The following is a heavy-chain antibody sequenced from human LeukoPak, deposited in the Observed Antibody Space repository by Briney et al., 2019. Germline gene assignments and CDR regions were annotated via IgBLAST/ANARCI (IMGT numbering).Heavy chain of an antibody. CDR3: ARVYPAMPYYFDY. D-gene: IGHD2-2*01. CDR2: IILILGIA. J-gene: IGHJ4*02. V-gene: IGHV1-69*04. CDR1: GYTFTSYG. Sequence: SVKVSCKASGYTFTSYGISWVRQAPGQGLEWMGRIILILGIANYAQKFQGRVTITADKSTSTAYMELSSLRSEDTAVYYCARVYPAMPYYFDYWGQGTLVTVSS.